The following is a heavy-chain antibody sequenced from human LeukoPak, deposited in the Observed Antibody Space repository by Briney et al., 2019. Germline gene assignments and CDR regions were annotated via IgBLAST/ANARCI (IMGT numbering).Heavy chain of an antibody. Sequence: EGSLRLYCAASEFTFSTYALNWVRQAPGHGLDWVSAISSSGGTTYYADSVKGRFSISRDNSKNTVYLQMNSLRVEDTAVYYCAKDRNGWPTNFDSWGQGTLVTVSA. CDR1: EFTFSTYA. D-gene: IGHD6-19*01. J-gene: IGHJ4*02. V-gene: IGHV3-23*01. CDR2: ISSSGGTT. CDR3: AKDRNGWPTNFDS.